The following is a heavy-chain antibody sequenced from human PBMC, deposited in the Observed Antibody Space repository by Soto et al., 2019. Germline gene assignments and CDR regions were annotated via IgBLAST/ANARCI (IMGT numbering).Heavy chain of an antibody. J-gene: IGHJ5*02. D-gene: IGHD6-13*01. CDR1: GFTFSSYG. Sequence: QVQLVASGGGVVQPGRSLRLSCAASGFTFSSYGMHWVRQAPGKGLEWVAVISYDGSNKYYADSVRGRFTISRDNSKNTLFLQMDSLRPEDTAVYFCANRQQLGGSWGQGTLVTVSS. CDR2: ISYDGSNK. V-gene: IGHV3-30*18. CDR3: ANRQQLGGS.